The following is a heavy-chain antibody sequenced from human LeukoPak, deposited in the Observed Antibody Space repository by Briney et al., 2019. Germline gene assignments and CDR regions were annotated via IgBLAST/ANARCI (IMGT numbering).Heavy chain of an antibody. V-gene: IGHV4-34*01. D-gene: IGHD4-17*01. CDR2: INHSGST. CDR1: GGSFSGYY. Sequence: SETLSLTCAVYGGSFSGYYWSWIRQPPGKGLEWIGEINHSGSTNYNPSLKSRVTISVDTSKNQFSLKLSSVTAADTAVYYCARASWGVTTWCYFDYWGQGTLVTVSS. J-gene: IGHJ4*02. CDR3: ARASWGVTTWCYFDY.